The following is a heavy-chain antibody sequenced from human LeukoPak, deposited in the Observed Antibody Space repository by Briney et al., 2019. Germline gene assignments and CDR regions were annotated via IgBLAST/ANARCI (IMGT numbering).Heavy chain of an antibody. CDR1: GFTFSSYE. J-gene: IGHJ2*01. V-gene: IGHV3-48*03. D-gene: IGHD6-19*01. Sequence: QPGGSLRLSCAASGFTFSSYEMNWVRQAPGKGLEWVSYISTSGNIIYYADSVKGRFTISRDDAKNSLYLQINGLRAEDTAIYYCARDYGVAGTDNYFDLWGRGTLVTVAS. CDR2: ISTSGNII. CDR3: ARDYGVAGTDNYFDL.